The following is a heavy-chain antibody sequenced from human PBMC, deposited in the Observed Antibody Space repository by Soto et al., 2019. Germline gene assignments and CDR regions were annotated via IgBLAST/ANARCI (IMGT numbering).Heavy chain of an antibody. Sequence: QVQLVQSGAEVKKPGASVKVSCKASGYTFTGYYMHWVRQAPGQGLEWMGWINPHSGGTNYAQKFQGWVTMTRDTSISTAYMELSRLRSDDTAVYYCATSRGYSTNYALDYWGQGTLVTVSS. CDR1: GYTFTGYY. CDR3: ATSRGYSTNYALDY. V-gene: IGHV1-2*04. J-gene: IGHJ4*02. D-gene: IGHD5-18*01. CDR2: INPHSGGT.